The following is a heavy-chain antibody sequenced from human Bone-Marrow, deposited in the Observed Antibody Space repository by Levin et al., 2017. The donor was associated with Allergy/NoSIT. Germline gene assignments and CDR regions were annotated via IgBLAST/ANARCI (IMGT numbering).Heavy chain of an antibody. J-gene: IGHJ6*02. D-gene: IGHD3-22*01. CDR3: ARDLDSSGYFKLFAMDV. CDR2: IIPVFGTT. CDR1: GGSFSGYT. Sequence: GASVKVSCKVSGGSFSGYTISWVRQAPGQGLDWMGRIIPVFGTTNYAQKFQGRVTITADESTTTAYMDLRGLRSEDTAVYYCARDLDSSGYFKLFAMDVWGQGTSVTV. V-gene: IGHV1-69*13.